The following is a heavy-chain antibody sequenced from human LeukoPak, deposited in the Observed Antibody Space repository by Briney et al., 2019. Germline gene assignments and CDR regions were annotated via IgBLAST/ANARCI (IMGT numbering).Heavy chain of an antibody. J-gene: IGHJ5*02. V-gene: IGHV4-34*01. CDR3: ARALGAHISMIAVGVTRGNWFDP. Sequence: RTSETLSLTCAVYGGSFSGYYWSWIRQPPGKGLEWIGSVYYSGSTYYNPSLKSRVTMSADTSKSQFSLKLSSVTAADTAVYYCARALGAHISMIAVGVTRGNWFDPWGQGTLVTVSS. CDR1: GGSFSGYY. D-gene: IGHD3-22*01. CDR2: VYYSGST.